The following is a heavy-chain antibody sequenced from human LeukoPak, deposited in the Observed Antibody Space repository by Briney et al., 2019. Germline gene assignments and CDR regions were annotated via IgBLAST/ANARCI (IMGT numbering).Heavy chain of an antibody. V-gene: IGHV1-46*01. Sequence: ASVKVSCKVSGYTFINYYIHWVRQAPGQGLEWMGLMSPSGGSTDHAQKFQGRVTMTRDTSTSAVYMDLSSLRSEDTAVYYCARLSGETYYYDSSGSAWGQGTLVTVSS. J-gene: IGHJ4*02. CDR2: MSPSGGST. CDR3: ARLSGETYYYDSSGSA. CDR1: GYTFINYY. D-gene: IGHD3-22*01.